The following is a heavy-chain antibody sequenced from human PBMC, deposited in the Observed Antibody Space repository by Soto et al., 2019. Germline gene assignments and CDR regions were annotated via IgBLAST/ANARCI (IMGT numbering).Heavy chain of an antibody. V-gene: IGHV4-39*01. J-gene: IGHJ5*02. CDR2: IYYLGST. Sequence: PSETLSLTCTVSGDSISRGYFYWGWIRQPPGKGLEWIANIYYLGSTSYNPSLESRVTIAIDTSKNLFSLRLSSVTAADTAVYFCARSLGYIYGNSFDPWGLGTLVTVSS. CDR1: GDSISRGYFY. CDR3: ARSLGYIYGNSFDP. D-gene: IGHD5-18*01.